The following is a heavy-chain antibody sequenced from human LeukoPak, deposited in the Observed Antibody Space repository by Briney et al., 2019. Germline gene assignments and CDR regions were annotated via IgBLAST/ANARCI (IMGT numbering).Heavy chain of an antibody. Sequence: PGGSLRLSCAASGFTFSSYWMSWVRQAPGKGLEWVANIKQDGSEKYYVDSVKGRFTISRDNAQNSLFLQINSLRAEDTAVYYCARDSWGYSEYGGQGTLVTVSS. CDR1: GFTFSSYW. D-gene: IGHD6-13*01. J-gene: IGHJ4*02. CDR3: ARDSWGYSEY. CDR2: IKQDGSEK. V-gene: IGHV3-7*03.